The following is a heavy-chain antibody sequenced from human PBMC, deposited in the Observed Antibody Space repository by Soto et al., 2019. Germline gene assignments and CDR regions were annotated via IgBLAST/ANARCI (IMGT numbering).Heavy chain of an antibody. V-gene: IGHV5-51*01. CDR3: AIHVFYGDYASNLFAP. J-gene: IGHJ5*02. CDR2: IYPGDSDA. Sequence: GESLTISCKASGYNFATYWIAWVRQMPGKGLEYMGIIYPGDSDARYSPSFQGQVTFSADKSTSTAYLQWSSLTAADTAIYYCAIHVFYGDYASNLFAPWGQGTLVTVSS. CDR1: GYNFATYW. D-gene: IGHD4-17*01.